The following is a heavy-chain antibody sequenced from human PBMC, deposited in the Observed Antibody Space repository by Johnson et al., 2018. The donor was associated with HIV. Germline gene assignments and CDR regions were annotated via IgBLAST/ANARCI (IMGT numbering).Heavy chain of an antibody. J-gene: IGHJ3*02. V-gene: IGHV3-66*02. D-gene: IGHD3-3*01. Sequence: VQLVESGGGLVKPGGSLRLSCAASGFTVSSNYMSWVRQAPGKGLEWVSLIYSGDSTYYADSVKGRFTISRDNSENTLYLQMNSLRAEDTAVYYCALVSYFWSAYQNDAFDIWGQGTMVTVSS. CDR2: IYSGDST. CDR3: ALVSYFWSAYQNDAFDI. CDR1: GFTVSSNY.